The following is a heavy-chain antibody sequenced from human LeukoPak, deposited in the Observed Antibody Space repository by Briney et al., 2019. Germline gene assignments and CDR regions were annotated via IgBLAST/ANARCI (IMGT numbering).Heavy chain of an antibody. J-gene: IGHJ4*02. V-gene: IGHV3-23*01. Sequence: GGSLRLSCAASGFTFSSTVMTWVRQAPGKGLEWVSTISPGGNYIYYADSLRGRFTMSRDNSKNSLYLQMNSLRAEDTAVYYCARDFGIAARRLADYWGQGTLVTVSS. CDR1: GFTFSSTV. CDR2: ISPGGNYI. CDR3: ARDFGIAARRLADY. D-gene: IGHD6-6*01.